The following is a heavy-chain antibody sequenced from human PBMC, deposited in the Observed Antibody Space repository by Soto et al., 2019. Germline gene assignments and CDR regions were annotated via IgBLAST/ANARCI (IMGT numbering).Heavy chain of an antibody. Sequence: PSETLSLTCTVSGGSISSYYWSWIRQPPGKGLEWIGYIYYSGSTNYNPSLKSRVTISVDTSKNQFSLKLSSVTAADTAVYYCARQGLHSSGWYAGLDCWGQGTLVTVSS. CDR1: GGSISSYY. D-gene: IGHD6-19*01. CDR3: ARQGLHSSGWYAGLDC. V-gene: IGHV4-59*08. CDR2: IYYSGST. J-gene: IGHJ4*02.